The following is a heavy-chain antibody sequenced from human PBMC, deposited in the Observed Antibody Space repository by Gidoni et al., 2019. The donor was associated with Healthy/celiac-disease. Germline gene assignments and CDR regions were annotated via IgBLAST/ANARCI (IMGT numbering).Heavy chain of an antibody. CDR3: ARAIGYSSGWS. Sequence: QALLVKSGAEVKKPGASVKVSCKASVYSCTGYYMHWVRQAPGQGLEGMGWINPNSGGTNYAQKFQGRVTMTRDTSISTAYMELSRLRSDDTAVYYCARAIGYSSGWSWGQGTLVTVSS. J-gene: IGHJ4*02. CDR2: INPNSGGT. D-gene: IGHD6-19*01. V-gene: IGHV1-2*02. CDR1: VYSCTGYY.